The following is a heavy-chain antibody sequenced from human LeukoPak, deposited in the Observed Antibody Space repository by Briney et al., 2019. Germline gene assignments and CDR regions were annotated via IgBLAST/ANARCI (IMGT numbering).Heavy chain of an antibody. D-gene: IGHD5-24*01. CDR3: ARDTDGYTDN. V-gene: IGHV1-8*02. CDR1: GYTFTSYD. Sequence: ASVKVSCKASGYTFTSYDINWVRQATGQGLEWMGWMNPNSGNTSYAQKFQGRVTMTRDMSTSTVYMELSSLRSEDTAVYYCARDTDGYTDNWGQGTLVTVSS. J-gene: IGHJ4*02. CDR2: MNPNSGNT.